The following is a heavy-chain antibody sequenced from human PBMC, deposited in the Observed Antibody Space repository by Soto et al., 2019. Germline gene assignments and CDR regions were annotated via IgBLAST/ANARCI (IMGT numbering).Heavy chain of an antibody. D-gene: IGHD3-3*01. J-gene: IGHJ4*02. V-gene: IGHV3-15*01. CDR3: TTNDYDFWSGPKPLDY. CDR2: IKSKTDGGTT. CDR1: GFTFSNAW. Sequence: GGSLRLPCAAFGFTFSNAWMSCVRQAPGKGLEWVGRIKSKTDGGTTDYAAPVKGRFTISRDDSKNTLYLQMNSLKTEDTAVYYCTTNDYDFWSGPKPLDYWGQGTLVTVSS.